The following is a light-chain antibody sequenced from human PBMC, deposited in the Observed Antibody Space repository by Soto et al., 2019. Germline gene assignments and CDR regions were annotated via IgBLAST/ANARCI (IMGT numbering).Light chain of an antibody. Sequence: DIQMTQSPSTLSASVGDRVTITCRASQIIYNWLAWYQQKPGKAPKLLISGASTLEGGVPSRFSGSGSGTEFTLTISNLQPDDFATYYCQQYNSYWGTFGQGTKVDIK. J-gene: IGKJ1*01. V-gene: IGKV1-5*01. CDR1: QIIYNW. CDR3: QQYNSYWGT. CDR2: GAS.